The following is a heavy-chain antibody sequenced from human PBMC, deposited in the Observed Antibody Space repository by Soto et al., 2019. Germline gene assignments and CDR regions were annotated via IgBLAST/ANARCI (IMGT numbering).Heavy chain of an antibody. Sequence: QLQLQESGPGLVKPSETLSLTCSVSDDSINSDKYYWGWIRQPPGKGLEWIGSIYYRGNAYYNPSLQTRVTLSLDQSRSQFSLKLNSVPAADSAVYFCARLEGLATISYYFDFWGPGALVTVSS. D-gene: IGHD3-9*01. J-gene: IGHJ4*02. V-gene: IGHV4-39*01. CDR2: IYYRGNA. CDR3: ARLEGLATISYYFDF. CDR1: DDSINSDKYY.